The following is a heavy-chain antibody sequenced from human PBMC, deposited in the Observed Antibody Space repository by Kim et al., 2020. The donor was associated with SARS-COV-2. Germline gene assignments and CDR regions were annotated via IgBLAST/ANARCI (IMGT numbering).Heavy chain of an antibody. Sequence: GGSLRLSCAASGFTFSSYWMSWVRQAPGKGLEWVANIKQDGSEKYYVDSVKGRFTISRDNAKNSLYLQMNSLRAEDTAVYYCARGVYGGYNWNAYYYYGMDVWGQGTTVTASS. V-gene: IGHV3-7*01. CDR2: IKQDGSEK. CDR3: ARGVYGGYNWNAYYYYGMDV. CDR1: GFTFSSYW. J-gene: IGHJ6*02. D-gene: IGHD1-20*01.